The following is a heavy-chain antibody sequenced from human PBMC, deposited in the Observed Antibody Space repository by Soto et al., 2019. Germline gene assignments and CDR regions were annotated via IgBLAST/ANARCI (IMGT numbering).Heavy chain of an antibody. D-gene: IGHD2-2*01. Sequence: VSCGNIRCLCCHRSIKSQHPGKGLEWIGYIYYSGSTYYNPSLKSRVTISVDTSKDQFSLKLSSVTAADTAVYYCAVSRDGYSMDVWGQGTTVTVSS. CDR1: CGNIRCLCCH. CDR2: IYYSGST. V-gene: IGHV4-31*02. J-gene: IGHJ6*02. CDR3: AVSRDGYSMDV.